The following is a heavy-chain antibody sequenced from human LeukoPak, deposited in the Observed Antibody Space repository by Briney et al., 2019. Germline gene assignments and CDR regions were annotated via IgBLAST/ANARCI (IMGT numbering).Heavy chain of an antibody. CDR1: GFTFTSFW. Sequence: PGGSLRLSCAASGFTFTSFWMSWLRQAPGRGLEGVANIEQDGSEKYYVDSVKGRFTISRDNAKNSLYLQMNSLRAEDTAVYYCARGGSGYDHPRGPVTYWGQGTLVTVSS. CDR2: IEQDGSEK. J-gene: IGHJ4*02. V-gene: IGHV3-7*01. CDR3: ARGGSGYDHPRGPVTY. D-gene: IGHD5-12*01.